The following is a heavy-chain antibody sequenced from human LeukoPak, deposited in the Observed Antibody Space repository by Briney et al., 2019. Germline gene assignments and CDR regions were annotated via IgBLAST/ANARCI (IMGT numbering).Heavy chain of an antibody. CDR1: GFTSSSNA. CDR3: VKRELYIVATT. CDR2: ISPGGSP. D-gene: IGHD5-12*01. J-gene: IGHJ5*02. Sequence: GGSLRLSCAASGFTSSSNAMGWVRQAPGKGLEWVSAISPGGSPYYADSVKGRFTISRDNFKNTLYLQMNSLRAEDTAVYYCVKRELYIVATTWGQGTLVTVSS. V-gene: IGHV3-23*01.